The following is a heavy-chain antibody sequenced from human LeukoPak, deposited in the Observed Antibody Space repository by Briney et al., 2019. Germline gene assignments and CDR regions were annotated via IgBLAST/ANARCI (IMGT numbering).Heavy chain of an antibody. J-gene: IGHJ3*02. V-gene: IGHV4-59*01. D-gene: IGHD2/OR15-2a*01. CDR1: GDSISNYY. CDR2: IYYSGST. Sequence: SETLSLTCTVSGDSISNYYWSWIRQPPGKGLEWIGYIYYSGSTKYNPSLKSRVTISVDTSKNQFSLKQFSLKLRSVTAADTAVYFCAEGSNSDAFDIWGQGTMVTVSS. CDR3: AEGSNSDAFDI.